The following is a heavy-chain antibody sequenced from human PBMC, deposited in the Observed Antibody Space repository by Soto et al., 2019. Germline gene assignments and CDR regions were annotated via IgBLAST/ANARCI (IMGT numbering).Heavy chain of an antibody. CDR1: GFTFSSFA. J-gene: IGHJ5*02. CDR3: ARVKPQGSP. CDR2: ISYDGSNK. V-gene: IGHV3-30-3*01. Sequence: PGGSLRLSCAASGFTFSSFAMHWVRQAPGKGLEWVAVISYDGSNKYYADSVKGRFTISRDNSKNTLYLQMNSLRAEDTAVYYCARVKPQGSPWGQGTLVTVSS.